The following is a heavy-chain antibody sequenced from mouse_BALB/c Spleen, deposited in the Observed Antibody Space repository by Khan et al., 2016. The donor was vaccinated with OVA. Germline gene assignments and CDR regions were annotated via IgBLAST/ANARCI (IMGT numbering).Heavy chain of an antibody. J-gene: IGHJ3*01. CDR1: GYSFTNYY. CDR2: VNPKTA. V-gene: IGHV1-26*01. Sequence: VQLQQSGPDLVKPGASVKMSCKASGYSFTNYYVNWVKQSHGKSLECIGRVNPKTAKYNQKYKGKAILIVDTSSSTAYMELRGLTSEDAAVYYVSRGYDFFAYWGQGTLVTVSA. CDR3: SRGYDFFAY. D-gene: IGHD2-14*01.